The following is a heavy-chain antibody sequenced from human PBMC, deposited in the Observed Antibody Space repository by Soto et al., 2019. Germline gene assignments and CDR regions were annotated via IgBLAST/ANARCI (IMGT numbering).Heavy chain of an antibody. CDR3: ARFARIGYCDSTNCFPGYFDP. D-gene: IGHD2-15*01. Sequence: GGSLRLSCVGSGFIFSNNGMHWVRQTPGKGLEWVAFMSYDGSDTFYADSVKGRFATSRDNFQNTLFLQMNNLRAEDTAVYYCARFARIGYCDSTNCFPGYFDPWGQGTLVTVSS. V-gene: IGHV3-33*08. CDR2: MSYDGSDT. J-gene: IGHJ5*02. CDR1: GFIFSNNG.